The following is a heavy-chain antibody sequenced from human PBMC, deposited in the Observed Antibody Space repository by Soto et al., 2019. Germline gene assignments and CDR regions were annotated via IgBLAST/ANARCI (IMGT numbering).Heavy chain of an antibody. CDR1: GGTFSNSA. Sequence: QVQLEQSGAEVRKPGSSVKVSCKSSGGTFSNSAISWVRQAPGQGLEWMGGIMPIFRTPDYAQKFQGRVTVTADESTSTAYMELSGLKSAATAVYYCARDKGRQQLGGNYYYILDVWGQGTTVTVSS. V-gene: IGHV1-69*12. J-gene: IGHJ6*02. CDR3: ARDKGRQQLGGNYYYILDV. D-gene: IGHD1-1*01. CDR2: IMPIFRTP.